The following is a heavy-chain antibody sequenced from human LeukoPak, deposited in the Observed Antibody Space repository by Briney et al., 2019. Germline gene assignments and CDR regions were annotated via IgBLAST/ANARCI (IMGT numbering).Heavy chain of an antibody. CDR3: ARDRPQKASNYFDY. Sequence: ASVKVSCKASGYTFTSYGISWVRQAPGQGLEWMGWISAYNGNTNYAQKLQGRVTMTTDTSTSTAYMELRSLRSDDTAVYYCARDRPQKASNYFDYWGQGTLVTVSS. V-gene: IGHV1-18*01. J-gene: IGHJ4*02. CDR2: ISAYNGNT. CDR1: GYTFTSYG.